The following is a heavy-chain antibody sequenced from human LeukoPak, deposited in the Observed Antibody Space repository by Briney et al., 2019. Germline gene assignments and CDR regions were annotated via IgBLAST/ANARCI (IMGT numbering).Heavy chain of an antibody. Sequence: GGSLGLSCEAPGSTSSSYTMNGVGQAQGKGLEWISYISTSSSTIYYADSVKGRFTISRDNAKNSLFLQMNSLRDEDTAVYYCARRGDSDYWGQGTLVTVSS. J-gene: IGHJ4*02. D-gene: IGHD3-16*01. V-gene: IGHV3-48*02. CDR2: ISTSSSTI. CDR1: GSTSSSYT. CDR3: ARRGDSDY.